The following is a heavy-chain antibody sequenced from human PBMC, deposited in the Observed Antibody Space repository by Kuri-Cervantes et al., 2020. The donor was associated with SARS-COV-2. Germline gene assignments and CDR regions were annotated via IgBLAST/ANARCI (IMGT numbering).Heavy chain of an antibody. D-gene: IGHD3-3*01. J-gene: IGHJ6*03. Sequence: SETLSLTCTVSGGSISSGSYYWSWIRQPAGKGLEWIGRIYTSGSTNYNPSLKSRVTISVDTSKNQFSLKLSSVTAADTAVYYCARRILEWLPRLHVEYYYMDVWGKGTTVTVSS. CDR1: GGSISSGSYY. CDR2: IYTSGST. CDR3: ARRILEWLPRLHVEYYYMDV. V-gene: IGHV4-61*02.